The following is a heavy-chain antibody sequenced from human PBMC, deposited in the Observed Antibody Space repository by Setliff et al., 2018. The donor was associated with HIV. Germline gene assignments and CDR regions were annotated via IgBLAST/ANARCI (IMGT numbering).Heavy chain of an antibody. Sequence: SETLSLTCIVSGVSITDTNYYWGWIRQPPGKGLEWIGSIDHIGSTYYNPSLKGRVTISVDTSKNQFSLKLSSVTAADTAVYYCARGVAAAGLWGQGTLVTVSS. J-gene: IGHJ4*02. D-gene: IGHD6-13*01. CDR3: ARGVAAAGL. CDR1: GVSITDTNYY. CDR2: IDHIGST. V-gene: IGHV4-39*07.